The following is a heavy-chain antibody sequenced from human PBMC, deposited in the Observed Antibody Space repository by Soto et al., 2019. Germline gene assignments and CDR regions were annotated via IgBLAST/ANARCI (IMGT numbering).Heavy chain of an antibody. CDR1: GGTFSSYA. Sequence: QVQLVQSGAEVKKPGSSVKVSCKASGGTFSSYAISWVRQAPGQGLEWMGGIIPIFGTANYAQKFQGRLTSTADESTSTAYLELSSLRSEDTTVYYCASHRRSNYYDSSGYYYYFDYWGQGPLVTVSS. D-gene: IGHD3-22*01. V-gene: IGHV1-69*01. J-gene: IGHJ4*02. CDR2: IIPIFGTA. CDR3: ASHRRSNYYDSSGYYYYFDY.